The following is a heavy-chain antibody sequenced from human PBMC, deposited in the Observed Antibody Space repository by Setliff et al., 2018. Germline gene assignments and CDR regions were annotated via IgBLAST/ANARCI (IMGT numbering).Heavy chain of an antibody. Sequence: GSGPTLVNPTQTLTLTCTFSGFSLNTSGMRVSWIRQPPGKALEWLARIDWDDDKFYRTSLKTRLTISKDTSKKQVVLTMTNMDPVDTATYYCARISASSSHFDYWGPGTLVTVSS. J-gene: IGHJ4*02. CDR3: ARISASSSHFDY. CDR2: IDWDDDK. V-gene: IGHV2-70*04. D-gene: IGHD6-13*01. CDR1: GFSLNTSGMR.